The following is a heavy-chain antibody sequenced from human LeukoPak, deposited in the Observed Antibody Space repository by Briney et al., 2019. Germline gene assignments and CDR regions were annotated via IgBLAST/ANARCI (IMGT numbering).Heavy chain of an antibody. Sequence: PSETLSLTCTVSGGSITSSSYYWAWIRQPPGKGLEWIGSIYYSGSTYYNPSLKSRVTISVDTSKNQFSLKLSSVTAADTAVYYCASLIYISGWPLDYWGQGTLVTVSS. CDR3: ASLIYISGWPLDY. D-gene: IGHD6-19*01. CDR1: GGSITSSSYY. V-gene: IGHV4-39*01. J-gene: IGHJ4*02. CDR2: IYYSGST.